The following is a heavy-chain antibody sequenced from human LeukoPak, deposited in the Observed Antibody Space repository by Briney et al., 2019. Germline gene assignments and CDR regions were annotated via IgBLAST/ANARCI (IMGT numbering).Heavy chain of an antibody. CDR3: ARFHQLSGRTFDY. J-gene: IGHJ4*02. CDR2: IYPGDSDT. D-gene: IGHD5-24*01. Sequence: GEALKISCKGSGYSFTSYWIGWVRQMPGKGLEWMWIIYPGDSDTRYSPSFQGQVTISADKSLSTAYLQWSSLKASDTAMYYCARFHQLSGRTFDYWGQGTLVTVSS. V-gene: IGHV5-51*01. CDR1: GYSFTSYW.